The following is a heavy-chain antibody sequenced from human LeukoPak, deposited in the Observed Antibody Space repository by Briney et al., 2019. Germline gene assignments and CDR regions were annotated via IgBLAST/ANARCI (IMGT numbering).Heavy chain of an antibody. J-gene: IGHJ4*02. Sequence: GGSLRLSCAASGFTFSSYEMNWVRQAPGKGLEWVSYITADGSNKYYADSVKGRFTISRDNAKNSLYLQMNSLRADDTAIYYCAREVEWELPDYWGQGTLATVSS. V-gene: IGHV3-48*03. CDR3: AREVEWELPDY. CDR2: ITADGSNK. CDR1: GFTFSSYE. D-gene: IGHD1-26*01.